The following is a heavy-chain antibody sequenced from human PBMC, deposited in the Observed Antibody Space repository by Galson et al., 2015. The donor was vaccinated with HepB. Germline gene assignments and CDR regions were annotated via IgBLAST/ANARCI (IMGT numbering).Heavy chain of an antibody. Sequence: LSLTCTVSGGSISSYYWSWIRQPPGKGLEWIGYIYYSGSTNYNPSLKSRVTISVDTSKNQFSLKLSSVTAADTAVYYCARLSIAVAGTANDAFDIWGQGTMVTVSS. CDR3: ARLSIAVAGTANDAFDI. V-gene: IGHV4-59*08. CDR1: GGSISSYY. D-gene: IGHD6-19*01. CDR2: IYYSGST. J-gene: IGHJ3*02.